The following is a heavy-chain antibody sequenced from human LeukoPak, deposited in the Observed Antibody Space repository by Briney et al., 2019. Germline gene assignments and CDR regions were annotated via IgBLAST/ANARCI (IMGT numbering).Heavy chain of an antibody. V-gene: IGHV3-15*01. CDR3: TTDATYYYGSGSYSDY. CDR2: IKSKTDGGTT. J-gene: IGHJ4*02. D-gene: IGHD3-10*01. Sequence: GGSLRLSCAGSGFTFTNYWMSWVRQAPGKGLEWVGRIKSKTDGGTTDYAAPVKGRFTISRDDSKNTLYLQMNSLKTEDTAVYYCTTDATYYYGSGSYSDYWGQGTLVTVSS. CDR1: GFTFTNYW.